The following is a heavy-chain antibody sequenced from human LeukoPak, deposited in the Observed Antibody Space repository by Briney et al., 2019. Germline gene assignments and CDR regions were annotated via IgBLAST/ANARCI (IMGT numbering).Heavy chain of an antibody. V-gene: IGHV3-23*01. J-gene: IGHJ4*02. CDR2: VSGRGCGT. D-gene: IGHD3-9*01. Sequence: GGSLRLSCAVSGITLSNYGMRWVRQAPRRGRAWVAGVSGRGCGTNYADSVKGRFTVSRDNPKNTLYLQMNSLRAEDTAFYFCAKRGVVIRVILDWFDKEAYYFDSWGQGALVTVSS. CDR3: AKRGVVIRVILDWFDKEAYYFDS. CDR1: GITLSNYG.